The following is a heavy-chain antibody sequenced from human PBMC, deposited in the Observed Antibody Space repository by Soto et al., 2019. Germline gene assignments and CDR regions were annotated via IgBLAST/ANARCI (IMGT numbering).Heavy chain of an antibody. CDR2: ISGSGRST. CDR3: AKAPHQGGNNYFFCFEY. D-gene: IGHD1-1*01. Sequence: GGSLRLSCSASGFSFSSYAMTWVRQTPGKRLEWVSAISGSGRSTYYADSVKGRFTISRDNSRDTLDLQMNSLEVEDTATYYCAKAPHQGGNNYFFCFEYWGQGTLVTVSS. CDR1: GFSFSSYA. V-gene: IGHV3-23*01. J-gene: IGHJ4*02.